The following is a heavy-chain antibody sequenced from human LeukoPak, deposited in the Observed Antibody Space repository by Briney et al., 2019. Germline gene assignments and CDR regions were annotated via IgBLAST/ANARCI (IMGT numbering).Heavy chain of an antibody. CDR2: IYYSGSI. D-gene: IGHD4-11*01. CDR3: ARVRVTTYYYYYMDV. V-gene: IGHV4-31*03. J-gene: IGHJ6*03. Sequence: SETLSLTCTVSGGSISSGGYYWSWIRQHPGKGLEWIGYIYYSGSIYYNPSLKSRVTISVDTSKNQFSLKLSSVTAADTAVYYCARVRVTTYYYYYMDVWGKGTTVTVSS. CDR1: GGSISSGGYY.